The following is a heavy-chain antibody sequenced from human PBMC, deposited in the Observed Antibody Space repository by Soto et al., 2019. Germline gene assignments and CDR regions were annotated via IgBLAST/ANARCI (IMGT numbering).Heavy chain of an antibody. Sequence: GGSLRLSCAASGFGFSSYGIHWVRQAPGKGLEWVAVISYDGSNKYYADSVKGRFTISRDNSKDTLYLQMNSLRAEDTAVYYCARDYYDSSGYYPDYWGQGT. V-gene: IGHV3-30-3*01. CDR1: GFGFSSYG. J-gene: IGHJ4*02. CDR3: ARDYYDSSGYYPDY. D-gene: IGHD3-22*01. CDR2: ISYDGSNK.